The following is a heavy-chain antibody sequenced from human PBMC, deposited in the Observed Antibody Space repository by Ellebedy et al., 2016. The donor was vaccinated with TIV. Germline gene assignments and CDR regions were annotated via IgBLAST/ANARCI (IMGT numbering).Heavy chain of an antibody. CDR3: ARAVGGSGAY. V-gene: IGHV3-7*01. CDR2: IKPDGSEK. J-gene: IGHJ4*02. Sequence: GESLKISXAASGFTFSSHWMHWVRQAPGKGLEWVANIKPDGSEKYYVDSVKGRFTISRDNAKNSLYLQMNSLRAEDTAVYYCARAVGGSGAYWGQGTLVTVSS. D-gene: IGHD3-3*01. CDR1: GFTFSSHW.